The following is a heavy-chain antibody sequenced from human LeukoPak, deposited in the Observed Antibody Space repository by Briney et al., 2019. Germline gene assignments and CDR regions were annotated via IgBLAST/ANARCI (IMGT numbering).Heavy chain of an antibody. V-gene: IGHV1-2*02. D-gene: IGHD5-18*01. Sequence: ASVKVSCKASGYTFTGYYMHWVRQAPGQGLEWMGWINPNSDGTNYAQKFQGRVTMTRDTSISKAYMELSRLRSDDTAVYYCARDRGYSYGLYAFDIWGQGTMVTVSS. CDR2: INPNSDGT. CDR1: GYTFTGYY. J-gene: IGHJ3*02. CDR3: ARDRGYSYGLYAFDI.